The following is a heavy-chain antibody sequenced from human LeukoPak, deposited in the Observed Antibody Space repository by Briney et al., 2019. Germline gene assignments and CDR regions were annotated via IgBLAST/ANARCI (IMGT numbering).Heavy chain of an antibody. CDR2: MNPNSGNT. CDR1: GYTFTSYD. V-gene: IGHV1-8*01. CDR3: ARDLYCSGGSCGMDV. Sequence: ASVKVSCKASGYTFTSYDINWVRQATRQGLEWMGWMNPNSGNTGYAQKFQGRVTMTRNTSISTAYMELSSLRSEDTAVYYCARDLYCSGGSCGMDVWGQGTTVTVS. D-gene: IGHD2-15*01. J-gene: IGHJ6*02.